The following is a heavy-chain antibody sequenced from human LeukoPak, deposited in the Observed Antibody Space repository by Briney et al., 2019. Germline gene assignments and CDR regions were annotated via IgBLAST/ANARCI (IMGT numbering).Heavy chain of an antibody. Sequence: PGGSLRLSCAASGFSLRSSWMHWVRQVPGEGLVWVARINIEGTIISYADSVKGRFTISRDNDKNTLYLQMNRLRAEDTAVYYCVRALGDAWGQGTLVTVSS. V-gene: IGHV3-74*01. CDR1: GFSLRSSW. CDR2: INIEGTII. J-gene: IGHJ5*02. D-gene: IGHD7-27*01. CDR3: VRALGDA.